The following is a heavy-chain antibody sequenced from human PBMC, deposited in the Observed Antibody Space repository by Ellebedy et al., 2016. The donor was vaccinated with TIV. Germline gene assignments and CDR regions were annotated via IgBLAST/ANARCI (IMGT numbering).Heavy chain of an antibody. CDR1: GYSFTSYW. D-gene: IGHD4-17*01. CDR2: IDPVDSET. J-gene: IGHJ4*02. Sequence: GESLKISCEVSGYSFTSYWISWVRQMPGKGLEWMGIIDPVDSETRYSPSFRGQVTFSVDKSINTVYLQWTKLRASDTAMYFCARRRKYGDYYFDFWGQGTQVTVSS. CDR3: ARRRKYGDYYFDF. V-gene: IGHV5-51*01.